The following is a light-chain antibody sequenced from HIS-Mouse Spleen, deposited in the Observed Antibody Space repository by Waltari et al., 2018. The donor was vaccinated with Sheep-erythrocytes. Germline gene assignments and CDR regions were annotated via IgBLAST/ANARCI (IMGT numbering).Light chain of an antibody. Sequence: QSALTQPRSVSGSPGQSVTISCTGTSSDVGGYNYVSWYQQHPGKAPKLMIYDVSKRPAGVPYRFSGSKSGNTASLTISGLQAEDEADYYCCSYAGSYNHGFATGTKVTVL. J-gene: IGLJ1*01. CDR3: CSYAGSYNHG. V-gene: IGLV2-11*01. CDR2: DVS. CDR1: SSDVGGYNY.